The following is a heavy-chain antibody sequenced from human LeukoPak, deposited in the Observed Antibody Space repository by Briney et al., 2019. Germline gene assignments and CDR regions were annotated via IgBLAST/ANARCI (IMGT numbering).Heavy chain of an antibody. J-gene: IGHJ4*02. V-gene: IGHV3-30*18. CDR3: AKDRYSYAFEYSDS. CDR1: GFPFAAYS. CDR2: ISNDGSKK. D-gene: IGHD5-18*01. Sequence: GGSLRLSCAASGFPFAAYSMNWVRQAPGKGLDWVAVISNDGSKKYYADSVKGRFTISRDNSKNTLSLQVSSLRTEDTAVYYCAKDRYSYAFEYSDSWGQGTLVTVSS.